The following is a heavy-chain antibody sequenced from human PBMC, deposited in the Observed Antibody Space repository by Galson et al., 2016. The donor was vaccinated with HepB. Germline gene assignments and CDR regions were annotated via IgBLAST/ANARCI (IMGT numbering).Heavy chain of an antibody. J-gene: IGHJ3*02. CDR3: ASAMRVGAVDI. CDR2: IKDDGSEQ. CDR1: GFTVSNYL. Sequence: SLRLSCAASGFTVSNYLMSWVRQAPGKGLECVANIKDDGSEQYYVDSVKSRLTISRDNAQNSLHLQVNSLRVADTALSYCASAMRVGAVDIGGQGTMVTVSS. V-gene: IGHV3-7*01.